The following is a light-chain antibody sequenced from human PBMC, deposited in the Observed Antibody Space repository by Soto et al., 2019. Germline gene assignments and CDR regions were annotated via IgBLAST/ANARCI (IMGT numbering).Light chain of an antibody. J-gene: IGKJ1*01. CDR2: WAS. CDR3: QQYYSTPPA. CDR1: QSVLYSSNNKNY. V-gene: IGKV4-1*01. Sequence: DIVMAQSPDSLAVSLGERATINCKSSQSVLYSSNNKNYLAWYQQKPGQPPKLLIYWASIRESGVPDRFSGSGSGTDFTLTISSLQAEDVAGYYCQQYYSTPPAFGQGTKVEIK.